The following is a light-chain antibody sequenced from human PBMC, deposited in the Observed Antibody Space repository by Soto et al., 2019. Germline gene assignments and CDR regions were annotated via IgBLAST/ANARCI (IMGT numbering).Light chain of an antibody. Sequence: SSELTQSPSVSLAPGQTASITCGGDIIGGKTVNWYQQKPGQAPVLVVYDDNNRPSGIPERFSGSNSGNTATLAISRVEAGDEADYYCHVWHSSSDHPVVFGGGTKLTVL. J-gene: IGLJ3*02. CDR3: HVWHSSSDHPVV. CDR1: IIGGKT. V-gene: IGLV3-21*02. CDR2: DDN.